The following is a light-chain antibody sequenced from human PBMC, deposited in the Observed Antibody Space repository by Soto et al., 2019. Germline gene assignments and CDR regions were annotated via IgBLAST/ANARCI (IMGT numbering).Light chain of an antibody. V-gene: IGLV2-8*01. J-gene: IGLJ2*01. CDR2: EVN. CDR3: SSYAGSNNLV. CDR1: SSDVGGYNY. Sequence: QSALTQPPSASGSPGQSVTISCTGTSSDVGGYNYVSWYQQHPGKAPKLMIYEVNKRPSGVPDRFSGTKSGNTASLTVSGRQAEDEADYYCSSYAGSNNLVFGGGTKLTVL.